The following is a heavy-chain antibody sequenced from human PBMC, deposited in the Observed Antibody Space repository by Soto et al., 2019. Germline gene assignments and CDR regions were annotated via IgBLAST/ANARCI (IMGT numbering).Heavy chain of an antibody. CDR3: ARLSTDIDY. D-gene: IGHD3-3*02. CDR2: IYFDGSA. J-gene: IGHJ4*02. V-gene: IGHV4-39*01. CDR1: GGSIRSSSHY. Sequence: SETLSLTCTVSGGSIRSSSHYWGWIRQTAENGLEWIASIYFDGSANHNPSLKSRVTMSIDTSKNQFSLNLRSVTAADTAVYYCARLSTDIDYWGPGTLVTVSS.